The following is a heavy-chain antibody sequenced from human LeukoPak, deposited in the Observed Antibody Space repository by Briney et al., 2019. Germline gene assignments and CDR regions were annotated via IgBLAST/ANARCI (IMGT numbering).Heavy chain of an antibody. CDR2: ISGSGADT. V-gene: IGHV3-23*01. CDR1: GFTFSSFA. CDR3: SKDSSYFDYTKSFDY. D-gene: IGHD4-11*01. Sequence: GESLRLSCAASGFTFSSFAMTWVRQAPGRGLEWVSGISGSGADTYYADSVRGRFTISRDNSKNTLYLQMNSLRAEDTAVYYCSKDSSYFDYTKSFDYWGQGTLDTVSS. J-gene: IGHJ4*02.